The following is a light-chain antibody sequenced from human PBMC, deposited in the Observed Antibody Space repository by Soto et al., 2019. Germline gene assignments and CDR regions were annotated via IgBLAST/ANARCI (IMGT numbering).Light chain of an antibody. CDR2: NND. J-gene: IGLJ1*01. Sequence: QSVLTQPPSASGTPGQRVTISCSGSISNIGTYTVNWYQQFPGTAPKLLIYNNDQRPSGVPDRFSGFKYGTAASLAISGLQSEDEAEYYCAAWDDSLSGIYVFGTGTKVTVL. V-gene: IGLV1-44*01. CDR3: AAWDDSLSGIYV. CDR1: ISNIGTYT.